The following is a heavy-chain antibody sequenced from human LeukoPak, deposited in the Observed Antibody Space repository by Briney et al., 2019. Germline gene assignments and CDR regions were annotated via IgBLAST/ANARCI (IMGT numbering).Heavy chain of an antibody. CDR3: ARGDFWSGSARAFDI. CDR1: GGSISSGDYY. D-gene: IGHD3-3*01. J-gene: IGHJ3*02. V-gene: IGHV4-30-4*08. Sequence: PSQTLSLTCTVSGGSISSGDYYWSWIRQPPGKGLEWIGYIYYSGSTYYNPSLKSRVTISVDTSKNQFSLKLSSVTAADTAVYYCARGDFWSGSARAFDIWGQGTMVTVSS. CDR2: IYYSGST.